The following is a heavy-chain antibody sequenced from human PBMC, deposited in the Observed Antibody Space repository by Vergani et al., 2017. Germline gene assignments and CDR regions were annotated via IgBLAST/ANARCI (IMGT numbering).Heavy chain of an antibody. CDR2: ISGSGGST. V-gene: IGHV3-23*01. CDR3: AKDLAGIAAAGTLY. J-gene: IGHJ4*02. Sequence: EVQLLESGGGLVQPGGSLRLSCAASGFTFSSYAMSWVRQAPGKGLEWVSAISGSGGSTDYADSVKGRFTISRDNSKNTLYLQMNSLSAEDTAVYYCAKDLAGIAAAGTLYWGQGTLVTVSS. D-gene: IGHD6-13*01. CDR1: GFTFSSYA.